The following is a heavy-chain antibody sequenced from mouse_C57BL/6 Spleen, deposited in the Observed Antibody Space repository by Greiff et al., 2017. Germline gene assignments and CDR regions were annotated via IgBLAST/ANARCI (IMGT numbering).Heavy chain of an antibody. Sequence: VQLVESGPGLVQPSQSLSITCTVSGFSLTSYGVHWVRQSPGKGLEWLGVIWRGGSTDYNAAFMSRLSITKDNSKSQVFFKMNSLQADDTAIYXCAINYGSSYGWFAYWGQGTLVTVSA. CDR1: GFSLTSYG. D-gene: IGHD1-1*01. V-gene: IGHV2-5*01. J-gene: IGHJ3*01. CDR3: AINYGSSYGWFAY. CDR2: IWRGGST.